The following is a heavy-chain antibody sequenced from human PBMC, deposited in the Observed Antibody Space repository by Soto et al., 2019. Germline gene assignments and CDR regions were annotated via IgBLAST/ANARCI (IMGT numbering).Heavy chain of an antibody. J-gene: IGHJ6*02. CDR2: TYYRSKWYN. CDR3: ARKMTAAARRYYYGMDV. Sequence: SQTLSLTCAISGDSVSSNSAAWNWIRQSPSRGLEWLGRTYYRSKWYNDYAVSVKSRITINPDTSKNQFSLQLNSVTPEDTAVYYCARKMTAAARRYYYGMDVWGQGTTVTVSS. CDR1: GDSVSSNSAA. D-gene: IGHD6-6*01. V-gene: IGHV6-1*01.